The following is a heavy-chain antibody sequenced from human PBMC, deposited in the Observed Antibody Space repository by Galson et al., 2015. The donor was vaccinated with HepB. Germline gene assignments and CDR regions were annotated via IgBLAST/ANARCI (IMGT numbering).Heavy chain of an antibody. D-gene: IGHD3-3*01. CDR2: IYHSGST. Sequence: CAVSGGSISSSNWWSWVRQPPGKGLEWIGEIYHSGSTNYNTGNLKSRVTISVDKSKNQFSLKLSSVTAADTAVYYCARAAKFGVVIGATCDWGQGTLVTVSS. CDR1: GGSISSSNW. J-gene: IGHJ4*02. V-gene: IGHV4-4*02. CDR3: ARAAKFGVVIGATCD.